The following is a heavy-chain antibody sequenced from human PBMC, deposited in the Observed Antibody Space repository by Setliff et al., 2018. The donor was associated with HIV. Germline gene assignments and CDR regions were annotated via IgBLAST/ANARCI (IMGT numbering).Heavy chain of an antibody. Sequence: ASVKVSCKASGYSFINYGISWVRQAPGQGLEWMGWISAYNGHTNYAQNFQGRVTMTIDTSTGRAYMELKSLTSDDTAAYFCARLGSGWSDSYYYAMDVWGQGTTVTVSS. CDR3: ARLGSGWSDSYYYAMDV. CDR1: GYSFINYG. D-gene: IGHD6-19*01. J-gene: IGHJ6*02. V-gene: IGHV1-18*01. CDR2: ISAYNGHT.